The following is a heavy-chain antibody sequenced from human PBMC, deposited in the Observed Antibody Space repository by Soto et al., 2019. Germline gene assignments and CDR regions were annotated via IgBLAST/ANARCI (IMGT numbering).Heavy chain of an antibody. D-gene: IGHD3-3*02. CDR1: GYTFTGYY. J-gene: IGHJ4*02. CDR3: ARVHSHIWPDY. V-gene: IGHV1-2*04. Sequence: ASVKASCKASGYTFTGYYMHWVRQAPGQGLEWMGWINPNSGGTNYAQXXQGXXTMXXXTSXXPAYMELSRLRSDDTAVYYGARVHSHIWPDYWGQGTGVTVSS. CDR2: INPNSGGT.